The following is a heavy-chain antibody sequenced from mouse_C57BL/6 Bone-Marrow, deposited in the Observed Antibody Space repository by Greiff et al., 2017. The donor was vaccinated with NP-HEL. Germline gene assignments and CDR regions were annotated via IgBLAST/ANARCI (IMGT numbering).Heavy chain of an antibody. D-gene: IGHD2-4*01. J-gene: IGHJ3*01. CDR2: INPGSGGT. CDR3: ARSAYYDYDGRFAY. Sequence: VQLQQSGAELVRPGTSVKVSCKASGYAFTNYLIEWVKQRPGQGLEWIGVINPGSGGTNYNEKFKGKATLTADKSSSTAYMQLSSLTSEDSAVYVCARSAYYDYDGRFAYWGQGTLVTVSA. V-gene: IGHV1-54*01. CDR1: GYAFTNYL.